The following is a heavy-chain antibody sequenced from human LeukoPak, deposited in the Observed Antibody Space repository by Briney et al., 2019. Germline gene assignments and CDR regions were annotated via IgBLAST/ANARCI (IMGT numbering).Heavy chain of an antibody. Sequence: SVKVSCKASGYTFTSYGISWVRQAPGQGLEWMGGIIPIFGTANYAQKFQGRVTITADESASTAYMELSSLRSEDTAVYYCARPRREIDDYGDYGQFDYWGQGTLVTVSS. CDR3: ARPRREIDDYGDYGQFDY. D-gene: IGHD4-17*01. V-gene: IGHV1-69*13. CDR1: GYTFTSYG. J-gene: IGHJ4*02. CDR2: IIPIFGTA.